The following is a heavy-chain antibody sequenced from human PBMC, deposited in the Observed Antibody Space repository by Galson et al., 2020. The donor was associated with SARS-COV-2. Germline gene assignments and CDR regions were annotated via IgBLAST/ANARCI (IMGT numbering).Heavy chain of an antibody. D-gene: IGHD4-4*01. V-gene: IGHV1-2*04. CDR3: ASERGMTTFIFCDS. Sequence: ASVKVTCKASGYTLTGYYMHWVRQAPAQGPEWMGWINPNSGGTNYAQTFQGWVTMTRDTSISTAYMELSRLKSDDTAVYYCASERGMTTFIFCDSWGQGTLVTVSS. CDR1: GYTLTGYY. CDR2: INPNSGGT. J-gene: IGHJ4*02.